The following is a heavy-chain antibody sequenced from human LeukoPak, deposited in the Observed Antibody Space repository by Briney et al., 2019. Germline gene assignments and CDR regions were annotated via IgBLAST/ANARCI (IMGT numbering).Heavy chain of an antibody. CDR3: ARRTYYYYGMDV. V-gene: IGHV4-31*03. Sequence: PSETLSLTCTVSGGSISSGGYYWSWVRQHPGKGLGWIGYIYYSGSTYYNPSLKSRVTISVDTSKNQFSLKLSSVTAADTAVYYCARRTYYYYGMDVWGQGTTVTVSS. CDR2: IYYSGST. J-gene: IGHJ6*02. CDR1: GGSISSGGYY.